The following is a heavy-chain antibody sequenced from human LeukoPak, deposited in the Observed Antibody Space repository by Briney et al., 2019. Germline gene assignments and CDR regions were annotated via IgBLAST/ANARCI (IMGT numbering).Heavy chain of an antibody. V-gene: IGHV1-46*01. CDR3: ARGSRPVYNLLTGKRYFDY. Sequence: ASVKVSRKASGYTFTSYHMHWVRQAPGQGLEWMGIINPSGDTTNYAQKFRGRVTMTRDMSTSTVYMELSSLRSEDTAVYYCARGSRPVYNLLTGKRYFDYWGQGTLLTVSS. D-gene: IGHD3-9*01. CDR1: GYTFTSYH. J-gene: IGHJ4*02. CDR2: INPSGDTT.